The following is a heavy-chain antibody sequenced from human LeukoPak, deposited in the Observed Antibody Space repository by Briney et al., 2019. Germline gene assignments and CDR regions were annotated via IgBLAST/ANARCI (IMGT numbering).Heavy chain of an antibody. CDR1: GFTFSSYG. J-gene: IGHJ4*02. CDR2: ISGSSGTT. Sequence: GGSLRLSCAASGFTFSSYGMSWVRQAPGKGLEWVSGISGSSGTTYYGDSMKGRFTISRDSSKSTLYLQMDSLRSEDTAVYYCAKDGQQVRPRNFDSWGQGTLVTVSS. D-gene: IGHD6-13*01. CDR3: AKDGQQVRPRNFDS. V-gene: IGHV3-23*01.